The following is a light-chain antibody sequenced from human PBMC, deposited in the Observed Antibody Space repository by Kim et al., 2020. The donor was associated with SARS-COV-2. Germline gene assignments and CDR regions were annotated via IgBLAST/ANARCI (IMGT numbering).Light chain of an antibody. V-gene: IGKV1-39*01. CDR1: QRVANA. Sequence: APVGDRVTITCRASQRVANALNWYQQKPGRAPTLLIYSASSVEGGVPSRFSGSGAGTDFTLTISSLQPDDFATYYCQQSYSIPPTFGQGTKLEI. J-gene: IGKJ2*01. CDR3: QQSYSIPPT. CDR2: SAS.